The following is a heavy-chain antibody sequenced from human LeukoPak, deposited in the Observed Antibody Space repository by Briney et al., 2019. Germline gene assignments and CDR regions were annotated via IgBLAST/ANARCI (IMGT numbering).Heavy chain of an antibody. CDR1: GYTFTSYD. V-gene: IGHV1-8*01. D-gene: IGHD3-22*01. CDR3: ARHNYYDIPPYYYYYMDV. Sequence: ASVKVSCKASGYTFTSYDINWVRQATGQGLEWMGWMNPNSGNTGYAQKFQGRVTMTRNTSIGTAYMELSSLRSEDTAVYYCARHNYYDIPPYYYYYMDVWDKGPTVTVSS. J-gene: IGHJ6*03. CDR2: MNPNSGNT.